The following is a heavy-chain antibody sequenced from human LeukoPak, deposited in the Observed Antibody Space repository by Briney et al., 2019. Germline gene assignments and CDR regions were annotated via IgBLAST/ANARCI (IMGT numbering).Heavy chain of an antibody. D-gene: IGHD3-3*01. CDR3: ASDGLEWRAFDT. CDR2: VYSTGST. Sequence: PSETLSLTCTVSGGSISSYYWSWIRQPAGKGLEWIGRVYSTGSTNYNPSLKRRVTISADTSKKHVSLNLISVSAADTALYYCASDGLEWRAFDTWGQGTTVTVSS. J-gene: IGHJ3*02. CDR1: GGSISSYY. V-gene: IGHV4-4*07.